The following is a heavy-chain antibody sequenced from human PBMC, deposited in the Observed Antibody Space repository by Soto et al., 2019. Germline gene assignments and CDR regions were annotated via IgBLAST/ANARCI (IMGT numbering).Heavy chain of an antibody. CDR1: GGSISSYY. Sequence: SETLSLTCTVSGGSISSYYWSWIRQPPGKGLEWIGYIYYSGSTNYNPSLKSRVTISVDTSKNQFSLKLSSVTAADTAVYYCARHGPPSMMDYDSSSYYSQWCQRTLGTLSS. J-gene: IGHJ4*02. D-gene: IGHD3-22*01. CDR2: IYYSGST. V-gene: IGHV4-59*08. CDR3: ARHGPPSMMDYDSSSYYSQ.